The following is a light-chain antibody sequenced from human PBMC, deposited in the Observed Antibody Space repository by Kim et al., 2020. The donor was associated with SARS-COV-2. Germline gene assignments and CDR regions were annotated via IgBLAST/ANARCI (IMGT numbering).Light chain of an antibody. CDR2: NNN. Sequence: QSVLTQPPSASGTPGQRVTISCSGSSSNIGNNPVNWYQQLPGTAPKLLIYNNNQRPSGVPERFSGSKSGTSASLAISGLQSEDEADYYCAAWDDSLRGVVFGGGTQLTVL. V-gene: IGLV1-44*01. CDR3: AAWDDSLRGVV. CDR1: SSNIGNNP. J-gene: IGLJ2*01.